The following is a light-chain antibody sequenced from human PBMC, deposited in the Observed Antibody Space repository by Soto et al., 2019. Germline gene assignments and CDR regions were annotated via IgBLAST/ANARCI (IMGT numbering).Light chain of an antibody. V-gene: IGKV3-15*01. CDR1: QSVSSL. CDR2: DTS. J-gene: IGKJ1*01. Sequence: IVLTQSPATLSVSPGERVTLSCRASQSVSSLLAWYQQKPRQAPTLLMYDTSTRATGIPARFCGSGSGTEFTLSISRLEPEDFAVYYCQLYCNSPMPFGQGTKVEIK. CDR3: QLYCNSPMP.